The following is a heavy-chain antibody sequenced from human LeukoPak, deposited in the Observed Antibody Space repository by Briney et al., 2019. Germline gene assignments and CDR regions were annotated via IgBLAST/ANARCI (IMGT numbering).Heavy chain of an antibody. CDR3: TRHLGDGYNLLVGGSVPYYFDY. D-gene: IGHD5-24*01. J-gene: IGHJ4*02. Sequence: PGXXXXLSCAASGFTFSGSAMHWVRQASGKGLEWVGRIRSKANSYARAYAASVKGRFTISRDDSKNTAYLQMNSLKTEDTAVYYCTRHLGDGYNLLVGGSVPYYFDYWGQGTLVTVSS. CDR2: IRSKANSYAR. CDR1: GFTFSGSA. V-gene: IGHV3-73*01.